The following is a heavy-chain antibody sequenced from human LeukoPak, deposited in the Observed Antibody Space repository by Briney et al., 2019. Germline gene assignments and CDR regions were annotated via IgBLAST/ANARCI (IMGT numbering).Heavy chain of an antibody. Sequence: GGSLRLTCVASGFTFSTHGMKWVRQAPGKGPVWVSLVSNNGDNTTYADSVKGRFTISRDNSKNTLYLQMNSLRAEDTAAYYCASIGSSTFGSTGFWGQGTLVTVSS. CDR2: VSNNGDNT. V-gene: IGHV3-23*01. CDR1: GFTFSTHG. J-gene: IGHJ4*02. CDR3: ASIGSSTFGSTGF. D-gene: IGHD3-16*01.